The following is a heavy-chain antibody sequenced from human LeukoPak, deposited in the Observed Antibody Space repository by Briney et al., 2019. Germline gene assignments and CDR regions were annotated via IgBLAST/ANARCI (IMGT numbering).Heavy chain of an antibody. D-gene: IGHD3-22*01. CDR1: GYIFTNYY. CDR3: ARDAYYYDSSGYYPDY. V-gene: IGHV1-46*01. CDR2: INPSGGST. J-gene: IGHJ4*02. Sequence: ASVKVSCKASGYIFTNYYIHWVRQAPGQGLEWMGIINPSGGSTSYAQKFQGRVTMTRDTSTSTVYMELSSLRSEDTAVYYCARDAYYYDSSGYYPDYWGQGTLVTVSS.